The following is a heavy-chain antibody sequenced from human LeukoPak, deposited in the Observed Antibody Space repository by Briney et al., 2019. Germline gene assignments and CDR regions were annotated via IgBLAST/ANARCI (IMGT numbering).Heavy chain of an antibody. CDR2: MSGSGGST. J-gene: IGHJ6*03. Sequence: GGSLRLSCAASGFTFSSYAMSWVLQAPWKGLELVSAMSGSGGSTYYADSVKWRFTISRDNSKRTLYLKMNSLRAEDTAVYYCAKADCSGGSCYPYYYMAVWAKGTTVTVSS. CDR1: GFTFSSYA. D-gene: IGHD2-15*01. V-gene: IGHV3-23*01. CDR3: AKADCSGGSCYPYYYMAV.